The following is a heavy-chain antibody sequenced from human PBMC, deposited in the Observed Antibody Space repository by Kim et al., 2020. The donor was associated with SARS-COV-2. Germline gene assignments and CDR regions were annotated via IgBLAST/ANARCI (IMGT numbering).Heavy chain of an antibody. V-gene: IGHV3-21*01. Sequence: YYTGSGKGRFNISRDNAKKSLYLQMNRRGAEDTAVYYCARGAAAGTGGYWGQGTLVTVSS. J-gene: IGHJ4*02. CDR3: ARGAAAGTGGY. D-gene: IGHD6-13*01.